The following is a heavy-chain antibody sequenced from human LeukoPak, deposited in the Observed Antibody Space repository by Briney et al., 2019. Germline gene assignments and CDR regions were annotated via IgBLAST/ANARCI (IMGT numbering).Heavy chain of an antibody. CDR1: GFTFSSYA. CDR2: IYSGGST. CDR3: ARVFDSRSQAYFYYMDV. Sequence: GGSLRLSCAASGFTFSSYAMSWVRQAPGKGLEWVSVIYSGGSTYYADSVKGRFTISRDNSKNTLYLQMNSLRAEDTAVYYCARVFDSRSQAYFYYMDVWGKGTTVTIFS. V-gene: IGHV3-66*01. J-gene: IGHJ6*03. D-gene: IGHD3-10*01.